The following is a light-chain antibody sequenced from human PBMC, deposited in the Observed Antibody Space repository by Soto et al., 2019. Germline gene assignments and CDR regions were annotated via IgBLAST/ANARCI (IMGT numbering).Light chain of an antibody. CDR2: AAS. Sequence: DIQMPQSPSSMSASVGDRVTITCRAGQSISAYLNWYQQKPGKAPKLLIYAASSLQSGVPSRFSGSGSGTDFTLTISSLQPEDFATYYCQESYSTPSVTFGPGTKVDI. CDR1: QSISAY. J-gene: IGKJ3*01. V-gene: IGKV1-39*01. CDR3: QESYSTPSVT.